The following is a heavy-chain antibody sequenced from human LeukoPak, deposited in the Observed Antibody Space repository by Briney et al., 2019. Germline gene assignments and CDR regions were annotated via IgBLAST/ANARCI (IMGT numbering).Heavy chain of an antibody. CDR3: ARELGGGYFDY. CDR1: GGSITNYY. Sequence: SETLSLTCTVSGGSITNYYWSWIRQPPGKGLEWIGYIYYSGSTNYNPSLKSRVTISVDTSKNQFSLKLSSVTAADTAVYYCARELGGGYFDYWDQGTLVTVSS. D-gene: IGHD6-19*01. V-gene: IGHV4-59*13. J-gene: IGHJ4*02. CDR2: IYYSGST.